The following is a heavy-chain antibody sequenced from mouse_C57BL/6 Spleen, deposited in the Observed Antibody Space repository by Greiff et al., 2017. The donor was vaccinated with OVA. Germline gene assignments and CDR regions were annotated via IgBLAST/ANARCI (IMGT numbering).Heavy chain of an antibody. Sequence: QVQLQQPGAELVMPGASVKLSCKASGYTFTSYWMHWVKQRPGQGLEWIGEIDPSDSYTNYNQKFKGKSTLTVDKSSSTAYMQLSSLTSEDSAVYYCARRRHEDYLYYFDYWGQGTTLTVSS. CDR1: GYTFTSYW. D-gene: IGHD2-4*01. J-gene: IGHJ2*01. V-gene: IGHV1-69*01. CDR3: ARRRHEDYLYYFDY. CDR2: IDPSDSYT.